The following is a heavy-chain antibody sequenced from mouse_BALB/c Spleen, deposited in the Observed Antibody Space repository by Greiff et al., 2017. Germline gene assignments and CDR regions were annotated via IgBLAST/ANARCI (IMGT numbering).Heavy chain of an antibody. CDR2: IYPGSGST. V-gene: IGHV1S22*01. J-gene: IGHJ4*01. CDR1: GYTFTSYW. CDR3: TSRWLLREDAMDY. Sequence: LQQPGSELVRPGASVKLSCKASGYTFTSYWMHWVKQRPGQGLEWIGNIYPGSGSTNYDEKFKSKATLTVETSSSTAYMQLSSLTSEDSAVYYCTSRWLLREDAMDYWGQGTSVTVSS. D-gene: IGHD2-3*01.